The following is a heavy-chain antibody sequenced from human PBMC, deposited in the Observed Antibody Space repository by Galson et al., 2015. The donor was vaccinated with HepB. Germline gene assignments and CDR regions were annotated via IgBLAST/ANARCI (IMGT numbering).Heavy chain of an antibody. V-gene: IGHV3-9*01. J-gene: IGHJ6*02. D-gene: IGHD3-10*01. Sequence: SLRLSCAASGFTFEDYAIHWVRQVPGKGLEWVSGISWNSDFTGYAESVRGRFTISRDNARYSLYLQMNSLRTEDTASYYCAQDLTYYYGSGSYFVGIDVWGQGTTVTVSS. CDR1: GFTFEDYA. CDR2: ISWNSDFT. CDR3: AQDLTYYYGSGSYFVGIDV.